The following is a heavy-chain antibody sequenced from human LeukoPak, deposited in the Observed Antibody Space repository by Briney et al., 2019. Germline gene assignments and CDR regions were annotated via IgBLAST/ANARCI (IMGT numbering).Heavy chain of an antibody. Sequence: SETLSLTCSVSGDSISYFYWSWIRQAAGKGLEWIGRISGSGSTDYNASLKSRVTMSVDTSKNQLSLKVISVTAADTSVYYCARRSGSSGYPVDSWGQGALVTVSS. J-gene: IGHJ4*02. CDR3: ARRSGSSGYPVDS. CDR1: GDSISYFY. V-gene: IGHV4-4*07. D-gene: IGHD3-22*01. CDR2: ISGSGST.